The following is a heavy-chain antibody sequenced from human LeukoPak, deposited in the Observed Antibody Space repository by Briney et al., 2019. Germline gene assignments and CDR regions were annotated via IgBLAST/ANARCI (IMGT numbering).Heavy chain of an antibody. CDR2: ISYDGSNK. CDR3: AKDGPGIAAAGPQPRYYYYYMDV. V-gene: IGHV3-30*18. Sequence: GGSLRLSCAASGFTFSSYGMHWVRQAPGKGLVWVAVISYDGSNKYYADSVKGRFTISRDNSKNTLYLQMNSLRAEDTAVYYCAKDGPGIAAAGPQPRYYYYYMDVWGKGTTVTVSS. D-gene: IGHD6-13*01. J-gene: IGHJ6*03. CDR1: GFTFSSYG.